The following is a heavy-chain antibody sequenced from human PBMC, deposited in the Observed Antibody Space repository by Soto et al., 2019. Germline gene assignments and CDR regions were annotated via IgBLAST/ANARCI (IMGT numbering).Heavy chain of an antibody. J-gene: IGHJ5*02. Sequence: LGGSLRLSCAASGFTFSSYSMNWVRQAPGKGLEWVSSISSSSNYIYYADSVKGRFTISRDNAKNSLYLQMNSLRAEDTAVYYCAGLMTTVVSNWFDPWGQGTLVTVSS. CDR3: AGLMTTVVSNWFDP. CDR1: GFTFSSYS. V-gene: IGHV3-21*01. D-gene: IGHD4-17*01. CDR2: ISSSSNYI.